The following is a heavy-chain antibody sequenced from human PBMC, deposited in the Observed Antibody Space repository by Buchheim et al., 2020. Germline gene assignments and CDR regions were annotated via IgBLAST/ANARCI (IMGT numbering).Heavy chain of an antibody. CDR3: ATQMAWYFDY. V-gene: IGHV4-31*03. Sequence: QVQLQESGPGLVKPSQTLSLTCTVSGGSISGGGYYWSWIRQHPAEGLEWIGYISYTGGTYYNPSLKSRVTISVDTSKNQFSLKLRTVTAADTAVYYCATQMAWYFDYWGQGTL. CDR2: ISYTGGT. CDR1: GGSISGGGYY. D-gene: IGHD5-24*01. J-gene: IGHJ4*02.